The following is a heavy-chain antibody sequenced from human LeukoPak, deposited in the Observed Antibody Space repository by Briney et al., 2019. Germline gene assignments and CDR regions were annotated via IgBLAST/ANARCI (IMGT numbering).Heavy chain of an antibody. CDR2: ISGSGGST. D-gene: IGHD6-19*01. V-gene: IGHV3-23*01. CDR1: RFTFFSYA. J-gene: IGHJ4*02. Sequence: PGGSLRLSCAASRFTFFSYAMSWARQAPGKGLEWVSAISGSGGSTYYADSVKGRFTISRDNSKNTLYLQMNNLRDEDTAVYYCAKTEAGGRRSYFDYWGQGTLVTVSS. CDR3: AKTEAGGRRSYFDY.